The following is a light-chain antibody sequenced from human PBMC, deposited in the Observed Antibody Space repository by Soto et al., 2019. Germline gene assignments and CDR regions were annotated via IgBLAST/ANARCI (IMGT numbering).Light chain of an antibody. CDR2: AAS. J-gene: IGKJ1*01. CDR1: QTISNY. V-gene: IGKV1-39*01. CDR3: QQSYNTPRA. Sequence: DIQMTQSPSSLSASVGDRVSITCRASQTISNYLIWYQQKPGKDPNLLIYAASTLQSGVPSRFSGSGSGTNFTLTISSLQSEDFATYYCQQSYNTPRAFGQGTKVEIK.